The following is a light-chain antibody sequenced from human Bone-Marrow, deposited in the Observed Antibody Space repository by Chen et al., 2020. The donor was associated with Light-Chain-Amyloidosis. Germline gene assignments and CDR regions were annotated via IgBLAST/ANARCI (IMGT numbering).Light chain of an antibody. CDR3: SSFTSSSSYV. CDR2: AVS. J-gene: IGLJ1*01. Sequence: QSALTQPASVSGSPGQSLTISCTGTSGDVGTYNYVSWYQQHPGKAPKVMIYAVSNRPSGVSNRFSGSESGNTASLTISGSQAEDEADYYCSSFTSSSSYVFGPGTKVTVL. CDR1: SGDVGTYNY. V-gene: IGLV2-14*01.